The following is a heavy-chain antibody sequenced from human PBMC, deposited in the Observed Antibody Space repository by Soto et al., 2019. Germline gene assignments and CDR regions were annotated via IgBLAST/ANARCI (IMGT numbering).Heavy chain of an antibody. Sequence: EVQLVESGGGLVEPGRSLRLSCAASGFNFRDHAMNWVRLVPGKGLEWVSGISANGGFVGYANSVKGRFTISRDDAKNSLFLQMNSLRREDTAVYYCTRDIFRTITTVDYWGQGTLVTVSS. CDR1: GFNFRDHA. CDR3: TRDIFRTITTVDY. CDR2: ISANGGFV. J-gene: IGHJ4*02. V-gene: IGHV3-9*01. D-gene: IGHD2-21*01.